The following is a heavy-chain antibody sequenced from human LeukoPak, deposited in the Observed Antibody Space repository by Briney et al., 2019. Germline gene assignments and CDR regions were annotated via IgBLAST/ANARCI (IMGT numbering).Heavy chain of an antibody. Sequence: GASVKVSCKVSGYTLTELSMHWVRQAPGKGLEWMGGFYPEDGETIYAQKFQGRVTMTEDTSTDTAYMELSSLRSEDTAVYYCAATLNYYDSSGYYPHFDYWGQGTLVTVSS. CDR2: FYPEDGET. V-gene: IGHV1-24*01. J-gene: IGHJ4*02. CDR3: AATLNYYDSSGYYPHFDY. CDR1: GYTLTELS. D-gene: IGHD3-22*01.